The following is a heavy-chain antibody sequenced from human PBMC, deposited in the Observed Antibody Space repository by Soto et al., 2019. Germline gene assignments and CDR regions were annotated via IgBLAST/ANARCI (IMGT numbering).Heavy chain of an antibody. CDR2: ISSSSSTI. CDR3: ARDRPAYCGGDCYSGFRY. V-gene: IGHV3-48*02. D-gene: IGHD2-21*02. Sequence: GGSLRLSCAASGFTFSSYSMNWVRQAPGKGLEWVSYISSSSSTIYYADSVKGRFTISRDNAKNSLYLQMNSLRDEDTAVYYCARDRPAYCGGDCYSGFRYWGQGTLVTVSS. CDR1: GFTFSSYS. J-gene: IGHJ4*02.